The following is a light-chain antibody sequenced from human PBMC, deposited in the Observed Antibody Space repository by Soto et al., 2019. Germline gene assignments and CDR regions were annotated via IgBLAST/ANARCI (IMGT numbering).Light chain of an antibody. CDR3: TSYTITSPYL. V-gene: IGLV2-14*01. J-gene: IGLJ1*01. CDR2: EAT. CDR1: SSDIGRYNF. Sequence: QSVLTQPASMSGSPGQSITISCTGTSSDIGRYNFVSWYQHHPGKAPKLIIYEATKRPSGVSYRFSGSKSGNTASLTISGLQDEDEADYYCTSYTITSPYLFGTGTKATVL.